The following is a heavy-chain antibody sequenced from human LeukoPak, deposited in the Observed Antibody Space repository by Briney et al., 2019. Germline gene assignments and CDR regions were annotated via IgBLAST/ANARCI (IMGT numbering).Heavy chain of an antibody. CDR1: GGSSSSSNW. J-gene: IGHJ4*02. V-gene: IGHV4-4*02. CDR2: IYHSGST. Sequence: PSGTLSLTCAVSGGSSSSSNWWSWVRQPPGKGLEWIGEIYHSGSTNYNPSLKSRVTISVDKSKNQFSLKLSSVTAADTAVYYCARVRFDSSSWPRQHTPLWGQGTLVTVSS. D-gene: IGHD6-13*01. CDR3: ARVRFDSSSWPRQHTPL.